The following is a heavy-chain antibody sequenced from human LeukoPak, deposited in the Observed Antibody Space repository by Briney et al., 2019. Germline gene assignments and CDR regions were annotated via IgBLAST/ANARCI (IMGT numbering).Heavy chain of an antibody. V-gene: IGHV3-7*01. D-gene: IGHD6-13*01. J-gene: IGHJ4*02. CDR2: IKQDGSEK. CDR3: ARDGEQQLVLGEYYFDY. Sequence: PGGSLRLSCAASGFTFSSYWMSWVRQAPGKGLEWVANIKQDGSEKYYVDSVKGRFTISRDNAKNSLYLQMNSLRAEDTAVYYCARDGEQQLVLGEYYFDYWGQGTLVTVSS. CDR1: GFTFSSYW.